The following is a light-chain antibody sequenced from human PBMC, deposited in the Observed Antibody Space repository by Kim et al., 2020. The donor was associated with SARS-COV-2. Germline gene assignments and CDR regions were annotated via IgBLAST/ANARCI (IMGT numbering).Light chain of an antibody. J-gene: IGLJ3*02. CDR3: QSYDNSLSVWV. CDR2: GNN. V-gene: IGLV1-40*01. Sequence: QSVLTQPPSVSGAPGQRVTISCTGSSSIIGAGSDVHWYQQLPGTAPRLLIFGNNNRPSGVPDRFSGSKSGTSASLAITGLQAEDESAYYCQSYDNSLSVWVFGGGTQLTVL. CDR1: SSIIGAGSD.